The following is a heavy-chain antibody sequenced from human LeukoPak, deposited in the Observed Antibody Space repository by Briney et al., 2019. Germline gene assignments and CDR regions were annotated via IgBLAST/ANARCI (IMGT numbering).Heavy chain of an antibody. V-gene: IGHV4-34*01. D-gene: IGHD6-6*01. J-gene: IGHJ4*02. CDR2: INHSGST. Sequence: PSGTLSLTCAVYGGSFSGYYWSWIRQPPGKGLEWIGEINHSGSTNYNPSLKSRVTISVDTSKNQFSLKLSSVTAADTAVYYCARGYSSSSRAPLRYWGQGTLVTVSS. CDR3: ARGYSSSSRAPLRY. CDR1: GGSFSGYY.